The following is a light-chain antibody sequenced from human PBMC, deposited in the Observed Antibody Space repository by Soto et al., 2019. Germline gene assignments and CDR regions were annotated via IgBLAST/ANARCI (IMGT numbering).Light chain of an antibody. J-gene: IGKJ1*01. Sequence: EVVMTQSPGAVSVSPGERATLSCRASQSVSSYLAWYQQKPGQAPRLLIYDASNRATGIPARFSGSGSGTDFTLTISSLEPEDFAVYYCQQRSNWLWTFGQGTKVDIK. V-gene: IGKV3-11*01. CDR2: DAS. CDR3: QQRSNWLWT. CDR1: QSVSSY.